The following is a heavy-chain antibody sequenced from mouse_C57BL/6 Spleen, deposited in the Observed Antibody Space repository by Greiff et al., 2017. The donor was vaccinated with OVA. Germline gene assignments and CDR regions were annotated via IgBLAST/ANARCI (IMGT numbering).Heavy chain of an antibody. V-gene: IGHV5-17*01. D-gene: IGHD1-1*02. CDR3: ARNLWDYAMDY. Sequence: DVHLVESGGGLVKPGGSLKLSCAASGFTFSDYGMHWVRQAPEKGLEWVAYISSGSSTIYYADTVKGRFTISRDNAKNTLFLQMTSLRSEDTAMYYCARNLWDYAMDYWGQGTSVTVSS. CDR1: GFTFSDYG. J-gene: IGHJ4*01. CDR2: ISSGSSTI.